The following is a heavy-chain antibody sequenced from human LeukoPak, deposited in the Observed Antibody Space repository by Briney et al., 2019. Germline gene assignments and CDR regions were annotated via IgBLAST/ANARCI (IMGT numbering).Heavy chain of an antibody. V-gene: IGHV4-59*01. D-gene: IGHD2/OR15-2a*01. CDR1: GGYISTYY. CDR3: ARDPKYSYYFDY. Sequence: SETLSLICSVSGGYISTYYWIWFRQPPGKGLEWIGYIYYSGSTNYNPSLKSRVTISVDTPKNQVSLKLSSVTAADTAIYYCARDPKYSYYFDYWGQGSLVTVSS. CDR2: IYYSGST. J-gene: IGHJ4*02.